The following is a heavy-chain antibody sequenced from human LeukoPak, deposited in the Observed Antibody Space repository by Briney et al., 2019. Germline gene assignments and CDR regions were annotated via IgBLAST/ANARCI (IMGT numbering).Heavy chain of an antibody. D-gene: IGHD2-2*01. J-gene: IGHJ4*02. CDR1: GFTFSGSA. Sequence: GGSLKLSCAASGFTFSGSAMHWARQASGKGLEWVGRIRSKANSYATAYAASVKGRFTISRDDSKNTAYLQMNSLKTEDTAVYYCTRLTGDDCSSTSCRDYWGQGTLVTVSS. CDR3: TRLTGDDCSSTSCRDY. CDR2: IRSKANSYAT. V-gene: IGHV3-73*01.